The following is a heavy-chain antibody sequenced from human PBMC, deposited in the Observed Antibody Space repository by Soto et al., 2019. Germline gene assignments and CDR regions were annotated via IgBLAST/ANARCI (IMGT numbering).Heavy chain of an antibody. CDR3: ARDRITTRGDAFDL. CDR1: GGTFSTYI. CDR2: IIPIPDIT. V-gene: IGHV1-69*02. D-gene: IGHD3-3*01. Sequence: QVQLVQSGAEVRKPGSSVKVSCKAPGGTFSTYIISWVRQAPGQGLEWMGRIIPIPDITNYAQKFQGRVTVTADXXTXTXXXELXXXXXXXXXXXXCARDRITTRGDAFDLWGQGTMVTVSS. J-gene: IGHJ3*01.